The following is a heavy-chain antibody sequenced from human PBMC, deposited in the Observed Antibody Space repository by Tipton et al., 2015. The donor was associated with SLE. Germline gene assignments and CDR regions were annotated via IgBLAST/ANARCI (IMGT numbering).Heavy chain of an antibody. D-gene: IGHD7-27*01. CDR3: ARGLTGGFYFDY. CDR2: ISSSSSYI. V-gene: IGHV3-21*01. Sequence: LRLSCAASGFTFSSYSMNWVRQAPGKGLEWVSSISSSSSYIYYADSVKGRFTISRDNAKNSLYLQMNSLRAEDTTVYYCARGLTGGFYFDYWGQGTLVTVSS. CDR1: GFTFSSYS. J-gene: IGHJ4*02.